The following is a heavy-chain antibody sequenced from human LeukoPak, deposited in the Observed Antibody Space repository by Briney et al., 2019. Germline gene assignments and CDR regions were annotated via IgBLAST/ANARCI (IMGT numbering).Heavy chain of an antibody. CDR2: INPNSGGT. J-gene: IGHJ4*02. Sequence: ASVKVSCKASGYTFTGYYMHWVRQAPGQGLEWMGWINPNSGGTNYAQKCQGWVTMTRDTSISTAYMELSRLRSDDTAVYYCARSIAAAQTFDYWGQGTLVTVSS. CDR1: GYTFTGYY. V-gene: IGHV1-2*04. D-gene: IGHD6-13*01. CDR3: ARSIAAAQTFDY.